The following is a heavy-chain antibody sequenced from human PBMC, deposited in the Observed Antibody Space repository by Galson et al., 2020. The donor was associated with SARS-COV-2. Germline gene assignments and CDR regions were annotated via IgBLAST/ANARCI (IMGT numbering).Heavy chain of an antibody. CDR2: IHYSAST. V-gene: IGHV4-59*01. J-gene: IGHJ4*02. Sequence: SETLSLTCTVSGVSISSYYWSWIRKPPGKGLEWIGYIHYSASTNYNPSLKSRVTISVDTSKNQFHLKLSSVTAADTAVYYCARESNDSSGYYLDYFDYWGQGTLVTVSS. CDR3: ARESNDSSGYYLDYFDY. D-gene: IGHD3-22*01. CDR1: GVSISSYY.